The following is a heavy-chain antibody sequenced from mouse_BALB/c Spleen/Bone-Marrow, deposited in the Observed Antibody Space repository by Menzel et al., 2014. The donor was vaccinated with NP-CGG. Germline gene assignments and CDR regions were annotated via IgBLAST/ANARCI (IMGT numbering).Heavy chain of an antibody. CDR3: TREGDSPFAY. Sequence: VQLQQSGAELVKPGASVKLSCKASGYTFTSYYMYWVKQRPGQGLEWIGEISPSNGGTNFNEKFKSKATLTADKSSSTAYMQLSSLTSEDSAVYYCTREGDSPFAYWGQGTLVTVSA. J-gene: IGHJ3*01. D-gene: IGHD2-13*01. V-gene: IGHV1S81*02. CDR1: GYTFTSYY. CDR2: ISPSNGGT.